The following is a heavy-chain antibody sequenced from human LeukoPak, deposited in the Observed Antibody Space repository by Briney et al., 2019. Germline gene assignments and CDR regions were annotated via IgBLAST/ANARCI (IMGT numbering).Heavy chain of an antibody. V-gene: IGHV3-7*01. CDR3: AREGGGLDY. CDR1: GFIFSSYW. J-gene: IGHJ4*02. CDR2: IKHDGSQK. D-gene: IGHD3-16*01. Sequence: GGSLRLSCAASGFIFSSYWMSWVRQAPGKGLEWVGNIKHDGSQKYYVDSVKGRFTISRDNAKNSLYLQMNSLRAEDTAVYYCAREGGGLDYWGQGTLVTVSS.